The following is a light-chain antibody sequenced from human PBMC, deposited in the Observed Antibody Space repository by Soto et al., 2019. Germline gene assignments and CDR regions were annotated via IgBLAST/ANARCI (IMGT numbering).Light chain of an antibody. V-gene: IGKV1-9*01. CDR3: QQLNSYPR. J-gene: IGKJ1*01. Sequence: DIQLTQSPSFLSASVGDRVTITCRASQGISSYLAWYQQKPGKAPKLLIYAASTLQSGVPSRFSGSGSGTEFTLTISSLQPEDFATYYCQQLNSYPRFGQGTKVEIK. CDR1: QGISSY. CDR2: AAS.